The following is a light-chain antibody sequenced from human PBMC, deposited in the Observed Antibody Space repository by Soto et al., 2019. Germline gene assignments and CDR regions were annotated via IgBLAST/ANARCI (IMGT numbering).Light chain of an antibody. CDR3: MQALHTAYT. J-gene: IGKJ2*01. CDR1: QSLLHSNGYNY. CDR2: LGS. Sequence: DIVMTQSPLSLPVTPGEPASISCRSSQSLLHSNGYNYLDWYLQKPGQSPQLLIYLGSNRASGVPDRFNGRGSGTDFILKISRVEAEDVGVYDSMQALHTAYTFGQGTKLEIK. V-gene: IGKV2-28*01.